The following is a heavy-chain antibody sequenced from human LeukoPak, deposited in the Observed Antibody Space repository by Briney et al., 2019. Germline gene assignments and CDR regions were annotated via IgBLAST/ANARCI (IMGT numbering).Heavy chain of an antibody. D-gene: IGHD3-10*01. CDR3: ARVSDSRYYYGSGSYYIRSALHYYYGMDV. CDR1: GFTFSSYW. V-gene: IGHV3-7*01. CDR2: IKQDGSEK. Sequence: GGSLRLSCAASGFTFSSYWMSWVRQAPGKGLEWVANIKQDGSEKYYVDSVKGRFTISRDNAKNSLYLQMNSLRAEDTAVYYCARVSDSRYYYGSGSYYIRSALHYYYGMDVWGQGTTVTVSS. J-gene: IGHJ6*02.